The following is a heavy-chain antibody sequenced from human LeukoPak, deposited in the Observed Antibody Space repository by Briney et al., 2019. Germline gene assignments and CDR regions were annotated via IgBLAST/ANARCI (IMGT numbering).Heavy chain of an antibody. CDR3: ARVGYYYDSTGYYEGDYFYMDV. V-gene: IGHV3-48*03. CDR2: INRSGTTI. D-gene: IGHD3-22*01. Sequence: GRSLRLSCAASGFTFSSYGMHWVRQAPGKGLEGGSYINRSGTTIYCADSVKGRFTVSRDNDKNSLYLQMSSLRAEDTAVYYCARVGYYYDSTGYYEGDYFYMDVWGKGTTVTVSS. CDR1: GFTFSSYG. J-gene: IGHJ6*03.